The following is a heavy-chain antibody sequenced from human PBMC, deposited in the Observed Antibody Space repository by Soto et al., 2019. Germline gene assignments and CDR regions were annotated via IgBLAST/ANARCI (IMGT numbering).Heavy chain of an antibody. D-gene: IGHD3-3*01. CDR3: ARQGANYDFWSGTPYYYYYYGMDV. V-gene: IGHV4-30-2*03. Sequence: PSETLSLTCAVSGGSISSGGYSWSWIRQPPGKGLEWIGYIYYSGSTKYNPSLKSRVTISVDTSKNQFSLKLSSVTAADTAVYYCARQGANYDFWSGTPYYYYYYGMDVWGQGTTVTVSS. CDR1: GGSISSGGYS. J-gene: IGHJ6*02. CDR2: IYYSGST.